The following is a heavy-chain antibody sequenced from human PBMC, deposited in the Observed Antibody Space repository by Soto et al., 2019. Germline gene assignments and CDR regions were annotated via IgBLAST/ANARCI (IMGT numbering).Heavy chain of an antibody. D-gene: IGHD3-9*01. J-gene: IGHJ5*02. Sequence: QLQLVQSAAEVKKPGASVRVSCKAYGYPFIKYGISWIRQAPEQGLEWMGWIKVDSGYTNYAQKFQGRVTMTADTSSDTAFMELRSLRLDDTDVDFCATSYDTGFDPWGQGTLVSVSS. V-gene: IGHV1-18*04. CDR2: IKVDSGYT. CDR1: GYPFIKYG. CDR3: ATSYDTGFDP.